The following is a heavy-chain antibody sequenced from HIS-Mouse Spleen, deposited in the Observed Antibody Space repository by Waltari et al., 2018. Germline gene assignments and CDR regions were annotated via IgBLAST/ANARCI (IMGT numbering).Heavy chain of an antibody. J-gene: IGHJ2*01. CDR3: AREIPYSSSWYDWYFDL. CDR1: GASLSSRSYY. Sequence: QLQLQESGPGLVQPSETLSLTRTVSGASLSSRSYYWGWIRQPPGKGLEWIGSIYYSGSTYYNPSLKSRVTISVDTSKNQFSLKLSSVTAADTAVYYCAREIPYSSSWYDWYFDLWGRGTLVTVSS. CDR2: IYYSGST. V-gene: IGHV4-39*07. D-gene: IGHD6-13*01.